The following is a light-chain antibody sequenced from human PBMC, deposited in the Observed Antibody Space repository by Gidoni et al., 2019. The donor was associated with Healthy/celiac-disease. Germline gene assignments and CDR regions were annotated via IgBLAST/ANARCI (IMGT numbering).Light chain of an antibody. CDR3: QQYYSYPRT. V-gene: IGKV1-8*01. Sequence: AMQKTQSPSSFSASTGDRVTITWRASQGISSYLAWYQQKPGKAPKLLIYAASTVQSGVPARFSGSGSGTDFTLTISCLQSEDFATYYCQQYYSYPRTFGQGTKVEIK. CDR2: AAS. J-gene: IGKJ1*01. CDR1: QGISSY.